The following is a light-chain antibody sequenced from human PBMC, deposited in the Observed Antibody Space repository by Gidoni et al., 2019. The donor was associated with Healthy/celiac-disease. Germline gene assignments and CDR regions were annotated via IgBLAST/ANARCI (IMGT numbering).Light chain of an antibody. CDR1: QSISSY. V-gene: IGKV1-39*01. J-gene: IGKJ2*03. Sequence: DIQMTQSPSSLSASVGDRVTITCRASQSISSYFNWYQQKPGKAPKLLIYAASSLQSGVPSRFSGSGSGTDFTLTISSLQPEDFATYYCQQSYSTPLSFGQXTKLEIK. CDR3: QQSYSTPLS. CDR2: AAS.